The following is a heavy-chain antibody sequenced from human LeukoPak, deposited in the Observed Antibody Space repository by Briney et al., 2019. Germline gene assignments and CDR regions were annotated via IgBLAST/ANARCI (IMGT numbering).Heavy chain of an antibody. Sequence: GRSLRLSCAASGFTFSSYGMHWVRQAPGKGLEWVAVISYDGSNKYYADSVKGRFTISRDNSKNTLYLQMNSLRAEDTAVYYCAKDTGQQLATYNWFDPWGQGTLVIVSS. CDR2: ISYDGSNK. J-gene: IGHJ5*02. D-gene: IGHD6-13*01. CDR1: GFTFSSYG. V-gene: IGHV3-30*18. CDR3: AKDTGQQLATYNWFDP.